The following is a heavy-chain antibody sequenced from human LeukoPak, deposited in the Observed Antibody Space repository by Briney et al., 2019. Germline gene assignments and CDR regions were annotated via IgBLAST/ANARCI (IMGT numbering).Heavy chain of an antibody. J-gene: IGHJ2*01. D-gene: IGHD2-15*01. Sequence: GGFLRLSCAASGFTFSTYSMNWVRQAPGKGLEWVSSISSSSSYIHYADSVRGRFTISRDNAKNSLYLQMSSLRAEDTAVYYCARGCSGGNCMTDWYFDLWGRGTLVTVSS. CDR3: ARGCSGGNCMTDWYFDL. V-gene: IGHV3-21*01. CDR2: ISSSSSYI. CDR1: GFTFSTYS.